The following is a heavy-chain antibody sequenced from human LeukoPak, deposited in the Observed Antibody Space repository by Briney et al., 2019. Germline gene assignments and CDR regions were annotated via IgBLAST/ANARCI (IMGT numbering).Heavy chain of an antibody. CDR2: ISAYNGNT. Sequence: ASVKVSCKASGYTFTSYGISWVRQAPGQGLEWMGWISAYNGNTNYAQKLQGRVTMTTDTSTSTAYMELRSLRSDDTAVYYCARSSTVTTRPVGYYYYGMDVWGQGTTVTVSS. D-gene: IGHD4-11*01. J-gene: IGHJ6*02. V-gene: IGHV1-18*01. CDR1: GYTFTSYG. CDR3: ARSSTVTTRPVGYYYYGMDV.